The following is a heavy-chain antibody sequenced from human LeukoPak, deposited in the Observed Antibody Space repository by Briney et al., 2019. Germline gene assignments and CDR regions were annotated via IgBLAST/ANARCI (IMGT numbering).Heavy chain of an antibody. CDR3: SGQYSSSSVVDY. CDR1: GFSFSSYE. J-gene: IGHJ4*02. CDR2: ISSSGSIM. V-gene: IGHV3-48*03. Sequence: GGSLRLSCAASGFSFSSYEMNWVRQAPGKGLEWVSYISSSGSIMYSADSVKGRFTISRDNAKNSLYLQMNSLRAEDTAIYYCSGQYSSSSVVDYWGQGTLVTVSS. D-gene: IGHD6-6*01.